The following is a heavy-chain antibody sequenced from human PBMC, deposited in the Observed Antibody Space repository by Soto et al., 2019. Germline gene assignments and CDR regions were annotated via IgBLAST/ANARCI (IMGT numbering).Heavy chain of an antibody. Sequence: GGSLRLSCAASGFTFSRYGMYWVRHVPGKGKEWVSRINSDGSSISYSDSVKGRFTISRDNAKNTLYLQMNSLRAADTAVYYCVNSSGSGIDYHQYCLDVWGQGTTVTVSS. CDR3: VNSSGSGIDYHQYCLDV. CDR1: GFTFSRYG. V-gene: IGHV3-74*01. CDR2: INSDGSSI. D-gene: IGHD3-10*01. J-gene: IGHJ6*02.